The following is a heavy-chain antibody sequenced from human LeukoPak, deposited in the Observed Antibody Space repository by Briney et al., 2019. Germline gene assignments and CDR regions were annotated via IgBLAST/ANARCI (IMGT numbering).Heavy chain of an antibody. CDR1: GGSISSYYW. D-gene: IGHD4-17*01. J-gene: IGHJ4*02. V-gene: IGHV2-5*01. CDR3: AHRRHGDYNY. Sequence: TLSLTCTVSGGSISSYYWSWIRQPPGKALEWLALIYWNDDKRYSPSLKSRLTITKDTSKNQVVLTMTNMDPVDTATYYCAHRRHGDYNYWGQGTLVTVSS. CDR2: IYWNDDK.